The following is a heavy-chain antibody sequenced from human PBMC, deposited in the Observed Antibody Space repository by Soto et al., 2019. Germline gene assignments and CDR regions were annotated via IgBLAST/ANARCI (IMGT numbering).Heavy chain of an antibody. CDR1: GFTFSDYY. Sequence: GGSLRLSCAASGFTFSDYYMSWIRQAPGKGLEWISYITSSGTTIYYAASVKGRFTISRDNAKNSLYLQINSLRGDDTAIYYCVRSGDNYNLLDYWGQGTTVTV. J-gene: IGHJ4*02. CDR3: VRSGDNYNLLDY. D-gene: IGHD2-21*02. CDR2: ITSSGTTI. V-gene: IGHV3-11*04.